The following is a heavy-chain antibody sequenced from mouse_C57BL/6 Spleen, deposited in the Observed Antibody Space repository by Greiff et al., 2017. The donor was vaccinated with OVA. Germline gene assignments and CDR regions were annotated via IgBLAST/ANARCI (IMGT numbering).Heavy chain of an antibody. CDR1: GYSFTGYY. D-gene: IGHD4-1*01. Sequence: EVQLQQSGPELVKPGASVKISCKASGYSFTGYYMNWVKQSPEKSLEWIGEINPSTGGTTYNQKFKDKATLTVDKSSSTAYMQLKSLTSEDCAVYYCARRLGYAMDDWGQGTSVTVSS. J-gene: IGHJ4*01. V-gene: IGHV1-42*01. CDR2: INPSTGGT. CDR3: ARRLGYAMDD.